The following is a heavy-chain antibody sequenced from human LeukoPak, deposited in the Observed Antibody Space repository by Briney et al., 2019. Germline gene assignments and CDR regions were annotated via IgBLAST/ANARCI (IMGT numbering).Heavy chain of an antibody. CDR3: ARDLLSCTGGYCAMVY. CDR1: GFTFNNHW. V-gene: IGHV3-74*01. D-gene: IGHD2-8*02. CDR2: INNDGRST. J-gene: IGHJ4*02. Sequence: PGGSLRLSCAASGFTFNNHWKHWVRQAPGKGLVWVSRINNDGRSTAYADSVKGRFTISRDNAKNTLYLQLNSLRAEDTGVYYCARDLLSCTGGYCAMVYWGQGTLVTVSS.